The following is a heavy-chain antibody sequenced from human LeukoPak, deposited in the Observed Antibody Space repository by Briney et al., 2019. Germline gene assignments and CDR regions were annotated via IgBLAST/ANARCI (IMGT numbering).Heavy chain of an antibody. CDR3: ARTRSTILSFSVTHPNYFDC. V-gene: IGHV4-59*01. J-gene: IGHJ4*02. CDR2: IYYSGST. CDR1: GGSIDSYY. D-gene: IGHD2/OR15-2a*01. Sequence: PSETLSLTCTVSGGSIDSYYWRWIRQPPGKGLEWIGYIYYSGSTNYSPSLKSRVTISVDTSKNHFSLKLSSVTAADTAVYYCARTRSTILSFSVTHPNYFDCWGQGTLVTVSS.